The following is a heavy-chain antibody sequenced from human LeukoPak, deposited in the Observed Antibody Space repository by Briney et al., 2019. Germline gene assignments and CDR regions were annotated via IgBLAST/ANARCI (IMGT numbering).Heavy chain of an antibody. Sequence: GASVKVSCKASGYTFTSSNINWVGQAPGQGLEWMGWISAYNGNINYAQKLQGRVTMTTDTSTSTAYMELRSLRSDDTAVYYCARDWAMIVVIPGYWGQRTLVTVSS. J-gene: IGHJ4*02. CDR3: ARDWAMIVVIPGY. CDR1: GYTFTSSN. V-gene: IGHV1-18*01. CDR2: ISAYNGNI. D-gene: IGHD3-22*01.